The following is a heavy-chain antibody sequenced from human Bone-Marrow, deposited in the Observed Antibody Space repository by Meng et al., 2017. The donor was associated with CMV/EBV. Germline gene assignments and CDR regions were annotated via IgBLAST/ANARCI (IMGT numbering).Heavy chain of an antibody. V-gene: IGHV1-69*01. J-gene: IGHJ4*02. CDR2: IIPIFGTA. CDR3: ARAAGWIQLWLLDY. D-gene: IGHD5-18*01. CDR1: GGTFSSYA. Sequence: KASGGTFSSYAISWVRQAPGQGLEWMGGIIPIFGTANYAQKFQGRVTITADESTSTAYMELSSLRSEDTAVYYCARAAGWIQLWLLDYWGQGTLVTVPQ.